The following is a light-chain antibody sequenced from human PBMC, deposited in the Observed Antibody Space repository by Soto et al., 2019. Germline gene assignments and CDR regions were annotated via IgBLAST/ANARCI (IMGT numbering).Light chain of an antibody. J-gene: IGLJ2*01. V-gene: IGLV1-44*01. Sequence: QSALTQPPSASGTPGQRVTISCSGSSSNVGSNYVNWYQHLPRTAPKLLIHSDNQRPSGVPDRFSGSKSGTSASLAITGLQSEDEADYYCATWDDSLNGPLFGGGTKLTVL. CDR3: ATWDDSLNGPL. CDR1: SSNVGSNY. CDR2: SDN.